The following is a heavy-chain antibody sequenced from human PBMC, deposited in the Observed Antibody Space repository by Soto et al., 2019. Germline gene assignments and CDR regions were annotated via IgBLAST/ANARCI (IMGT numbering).Heavy chain of an antibody. CDR1: GGSFSGYY. D-gene: IGHD6-19*01. CDR2: INHSGST. J-gene: IGHJ3*02. CDR3: ARGGQWLDAFDI. Sequence: QVQLQQWGAGLLKPSETLSLTCAVYGGSFSGYYWSWIRQPPGKGLEWIGEINHSGSTNYNPSLKSRVTISVDTSKNQFSLKLSSVTAADTAVYYCARGGQWLDAFDIWGQGTMVTVSS. V-gene: IGHV4-34*01.